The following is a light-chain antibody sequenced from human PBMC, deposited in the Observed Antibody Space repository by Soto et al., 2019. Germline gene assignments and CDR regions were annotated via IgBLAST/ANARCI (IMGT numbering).Light chain of an antibody. CDR3: LLYYDGAQV. Sequence: QAVVTQEPSLTVSPGETVTLTCASSTGAVTSGYYPTWFQQKPGQAPRPLIYSINNKHSWTPARFSGSLLGDKAALTLSGVQPEDEAEYYCLLYYDGAQVFGGGTQLTV. V-gene: IGLV7-43*01. CDR1: TGAVTSGYY. CDR2: SIN. J-gene: IGLJ3*02.